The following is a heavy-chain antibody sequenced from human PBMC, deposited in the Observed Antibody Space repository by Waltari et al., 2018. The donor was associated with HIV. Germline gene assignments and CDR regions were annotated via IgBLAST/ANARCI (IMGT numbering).Heavy chain of an antibody. D-gene: IGHD3-22*01. Sequence: QVQLVQSGAEVKKPGASVKVSCKASGYTFTGYYMHWVRQAPGQGLEWMGRINPNSGGTNYAKKFQGRVTMTRDTSISTAYMELSRLRSDDTAVYYCARIHQAHRYYYDSSGYSVYFDYWGQGTLVTVSS. CDR1: GYTFTGYY. V-gene: IGHV1-2*06. J-gene: IGHJ4*02. CDR2: INPNSGGT. CDR3: ARIHQAHRYYYDSSGYSVYFDY.